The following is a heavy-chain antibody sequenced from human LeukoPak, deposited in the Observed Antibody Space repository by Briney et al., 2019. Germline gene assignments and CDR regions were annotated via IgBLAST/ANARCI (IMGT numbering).Heavy chain of an antibody. CDR1: GYSFTTSW. CDR2: IEQDGSEK. CDR3: AKGHTSLAP. V-gene: IGHV3-7*01. Sequence: GGSLRLSCAASGYSFTTSWMSWVRQAPGRGLEWVASIEQDGSEKYYVDSVKGRFTISRDNAKNSLFLQMNSLRAEDTAVYYCAKGHTSLAPGGQGALVTVSS. J-gene: IGHJ4*02. D-gene: IGHD5-18*01.